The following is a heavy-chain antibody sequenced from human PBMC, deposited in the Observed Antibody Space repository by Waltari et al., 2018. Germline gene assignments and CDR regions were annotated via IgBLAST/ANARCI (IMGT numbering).Heavy chain of an antibody. CDR1: GGSITSDY. J-gene: IGHJ1*01. CDR2: IYHSGTT. CDR3: ARGHSTGWYLSH. V-gene: IGHV4-59*01. Sequence: QVQLMESGPGLVRPSETLSLTCNVSGGSITSDYWSWVRQPPGKGLEWVGYIYHSGTTNYKPSLRSRVSISVDTSKPQFSLNLNYVTAAETAVYYCARGHSTGWYLSHWGRGALVTVSS. D-gene: IGHD6-19*01.